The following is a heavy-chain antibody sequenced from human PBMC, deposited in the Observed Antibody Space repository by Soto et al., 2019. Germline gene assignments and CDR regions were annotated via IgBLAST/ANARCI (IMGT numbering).Heavy chain of an antibody. CDR1: GFTFSSYG. D-gene: IGHD1-20*01. J-gene: IGHJ4*02. V-gene: IGHV3-30*18. Sequence: GGSLRLSCAASGFTFSSYGMHWVRQAPGKGLEWVAVISYDGSNKYYADSVKGRFTISRDNSKNTLYLQMNSLRAEDTAVYYYAKSLRITGTFDYWGQGTLVTVSS. CDR2: ISYDGSNK. CDR3: AKSLRITGTFDY.